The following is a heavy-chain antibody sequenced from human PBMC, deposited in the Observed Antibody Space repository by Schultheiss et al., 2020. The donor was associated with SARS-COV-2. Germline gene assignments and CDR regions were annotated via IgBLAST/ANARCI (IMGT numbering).Heavy chain of an antibody. CDR1: GFTFSSYG. CDR3: ARGLKGYDFWSGRPGWFDP. Sequence: GESLKISCAASGFTFSSYGMHWVRQAPGKGLEWVAVISYDGSNKYYADSVKGRFTISRDNSKNTLYLQMNSLRAEDTAVYYCARGLKGYDFWSGRPGWFDPWGQGTLVTVSS. J-gene: IGHJ5*02. V-gene: IGHV3-30*03. CDR2: ISYDGSNK. D-gene: IGHD3-3*01.